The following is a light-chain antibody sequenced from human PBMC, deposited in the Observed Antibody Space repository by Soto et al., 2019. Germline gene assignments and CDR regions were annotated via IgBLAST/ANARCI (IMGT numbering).Light chain of an antibody. CDR1: QDITDY. CDR2: AAS. V-gene: IGKV1-27*01. J-gene: IGKJ1*01. Sequence: IRMTQSPSSFSASTGDRVTITCRASQDITDYLAWYQQKPGQVPKLLIYAASTLQSGVPSRFTASGSGTDFTLTITGLRPEDFATYYCQNYDSAPWTFGQGTKVDI. CDR3: QNYDSAPWT.